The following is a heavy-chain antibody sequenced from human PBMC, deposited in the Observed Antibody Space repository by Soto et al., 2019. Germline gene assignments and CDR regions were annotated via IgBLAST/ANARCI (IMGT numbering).Heavy chain of an antibody. CDR2: INTDNGNT. V-gene: IGHV1-3*04. Sequence: QVHLVQSGAEVKKPGASVKVSCKASEYTFTTYAMHWVRQAPGQGLEWMGRINTDNGNTKYSEKFQGRVTITRDTAASIVYMDLSSLTSEDTAVYYCARVVLRSVSYYGFFPSDYWGPGALVTVSS. J-gene: IGHJ4*02. CDR3: ARVVLRSVSYYGFFPSDY. D-gene: IGHD1-26*01. CDR1: EYTFTTYA.